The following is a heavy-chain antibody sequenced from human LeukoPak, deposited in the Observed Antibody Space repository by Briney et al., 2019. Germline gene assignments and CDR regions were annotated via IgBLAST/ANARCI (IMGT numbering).Heavy chain of an antibody. D-gene: IGHD4-17*01. Sequence: PSETLSLTCAVSGGSFSGYYWSWVRQPPGKGLEWIGEINHSGSTNYNPSLKSRVTISVDTSKNQFSLKLSSVTAADTAVYYCARLRRFYYMDVWGKGTTVTVSS. CDR3: ARLRRFYYMDV. V-gene: IGHV4-34*01. CDR2: INHSGST. J-gene: IGHJ6*03. CDR1: GGSFSGYY.